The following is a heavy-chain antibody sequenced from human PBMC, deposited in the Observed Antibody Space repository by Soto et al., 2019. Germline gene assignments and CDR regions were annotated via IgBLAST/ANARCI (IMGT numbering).Heavy chain of an antibody. CDR1: GFTFSSYA. V-gene: IGHV3-30-3*01. J-gene: IGHJ4*02. Sequence: GGSLRLSCAASGFTFSSYAMHWVRQAPGKGLEWVAVISYDGSNKYYADSVKGRFTISRDNSKNTLYLQMNSLRAEDTAVYYCARGLCYYDSSGYPSFDYWGQGTLVTVSS. CDR3: ARGLCYYDSSGYPSFDY. D-gene: IGHD3-22*01. CDR2: ISYDGSNK.